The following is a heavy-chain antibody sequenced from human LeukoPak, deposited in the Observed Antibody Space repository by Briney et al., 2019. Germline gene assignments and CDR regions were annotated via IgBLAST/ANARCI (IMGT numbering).Heavy chain of an antibody. Sequence: ASVKVSCKASGYTFTGYHMHWVRQAPGQGLEWMGWINPNSGGTNYAQKFQGRVTMTRDTSISTAYMELSRLRSDDTAVYYCARGASDFWSGYQPDYWGQGTLVTVSS. V-gene: IGHV1-2*02. CDR1: GYTFTGYH. D-gene: IGHD3-3*01. J-gene: IGHJ4*02. CDR2: INPNSGGT. CDR3: ARGASDFWSGYQPDY.